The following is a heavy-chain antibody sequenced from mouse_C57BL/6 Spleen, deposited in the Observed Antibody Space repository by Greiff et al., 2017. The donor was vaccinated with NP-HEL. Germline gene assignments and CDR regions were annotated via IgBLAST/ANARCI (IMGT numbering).Heavy chain of an antibody. CDR3: ARDSLYYSEGFAY. Sequence: QVQLQQPGAELVKPGASVKLSCKASGYTFTSYWMHWVKQRPGQGLEWIGMIHPNSGSTNYNEKFKSKATLTVDKSSSTAYMQLSSLTSEDSAVYYCARDSLYYSEGFAYWGQGTLVTVSA. V-gene: IGHV1-64*01. CDR1: GYTFTSYW. J-gene: IGHJ3*01. CDR2: IHPNSGST. D-gene: IGHD2-13*01.